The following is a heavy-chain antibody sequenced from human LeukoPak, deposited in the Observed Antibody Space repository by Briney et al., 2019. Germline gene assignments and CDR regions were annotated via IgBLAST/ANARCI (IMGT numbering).Heavy chain of an antibody. CDR3: ARGSSFGYSYGYWY. V-gene: IGHV4-34*01. J-gene: IGHJ4*02. CDR1: GGSFSGYY. CDR2: INHSGST. Sequence: ETLSLTCAVYGGSFSGYYWSWIRQPPGKGLEWIGEINHSGSTNYNPSLKSRVTISVDTSKNQFSLKLSSVTAADTAVYYCARGSSFGYSYGYWYWGQGTLVTVSS. D-gene: IGHD5-18*01.